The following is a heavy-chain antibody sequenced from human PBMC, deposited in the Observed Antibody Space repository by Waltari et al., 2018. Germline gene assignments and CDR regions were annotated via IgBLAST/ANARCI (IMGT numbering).Heavy chain of an antibody. CDR2: INHGGVT. CDR1: GGSLSGSY. Sequence: QVHLQQWGAGLLKPSETLSLTCDIQGGSLSGSYCSWIRQSPGKGLEWIGEINHGGVTNYSPSLRSRVTISMEKSKNQFSLRLTSVTAADTAVYYCARWRGEGSNYIYYFYGLDVWGQGTTVAVSS. J-gene: IGHJ6*02. V-gene: IGHV4-34*02. D-gene: IGHD5-12*01. CDR3: ARWRGEGSNYIYYFYGLDV.